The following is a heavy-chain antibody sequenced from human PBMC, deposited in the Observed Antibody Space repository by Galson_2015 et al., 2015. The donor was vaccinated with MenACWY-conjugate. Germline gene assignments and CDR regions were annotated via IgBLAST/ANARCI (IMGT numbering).Heavy chain of an antibody. Sequence: QAPGQGLEWMGGITPLFGTANYAQKSQGRVTITRDTSASTAYMELSSLRSEDTAVYYCARVTGTILAWSPLDYWGQGTLVTVSS. D-gene: IGHD1-20*01. J-gene: IGHJ4*02. CDR3: ARVTGTILAWSPLDY. V-gene: IGHV1-69*05. CDR2: ITPLFGTA.